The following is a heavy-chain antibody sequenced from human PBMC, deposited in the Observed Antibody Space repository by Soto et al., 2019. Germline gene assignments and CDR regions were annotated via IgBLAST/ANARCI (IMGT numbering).Heavy chain of an antibody. CDR3: ARGSGYYGSGSYSTPPFGF. J-gene: IGHJ4*02. Sequence: EVQLMESGGGLVQPGGSLRLSCAASGFTFSNYWMHWVRQAPGKGPVWVSRINSDGGSTAYADSVKGRFSISRDNAKDTLYLQMNSLRAEDTAVFYCARGSGYYGSGSYSTPPFGFWGQGTLVTVSS. CDR2: INSDGGST. V-gene: IGHV3-74*01. CDR1: GFTFSNYW. D-gene: IGHD3-10*01.